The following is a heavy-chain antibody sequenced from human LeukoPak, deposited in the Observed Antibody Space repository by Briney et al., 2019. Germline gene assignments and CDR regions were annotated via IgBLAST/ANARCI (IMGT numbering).Heavy chain of an antibody. D-gene: IGHD3-22*01. J-gene: IGHJ6*03. V-gene: IGHV4-59*08. Sequence: SETLSLTCTVSGGSISSYYWSWIRQPPGKGLEWIGYIYYSGTTNYNPYLKSRVTISVDTSKNQFSMKLRSVTAADTAVYYCARVEAYDSSGFYYYYYMDVWGKGTTVTVSS. CDR1: GGSISSYY. CDR2: IYYSGTT. CDR3: ARVEAYDSSGFYYYYYMDV.